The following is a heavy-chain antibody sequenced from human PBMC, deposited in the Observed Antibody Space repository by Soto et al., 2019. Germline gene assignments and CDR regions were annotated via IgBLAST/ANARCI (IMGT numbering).Heavy chain of an antibody. Sequence: QVQLVQSGAEVRKPGSSVKVSCKASGGTFTTYDISWVRQAPGQGLEWMGGIIPLFDATKYAQKFQGRFTIPADKSTGTAYMELSSLSSEDTAMYYCARDRSSSWYNGTFYFDTWGQGTLVTVSS. D-gene: IGHD6-19*01. CDR1: GGTFTTYD. J-gene: IGHJ4*02. CDR2: IIPLFDAT. CDR3: ARDRSSSWYNGTFYFDT. V-gene: IGHV1-69*06.